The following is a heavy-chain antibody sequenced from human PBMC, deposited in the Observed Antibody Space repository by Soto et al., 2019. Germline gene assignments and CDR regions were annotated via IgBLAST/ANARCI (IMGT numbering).Heavy chain of an antibody. Sequence: PSETLSLTCAVYGGSFSTYYWSWIRQPPGKGLEWIGYIYGSVSTNYNPSLKSRVTISVDTSKNQFSLKLNSVTSADTAVYFCARMRGNSYSYAYGMDVWGQGTTVTVSS. D-gene: IGHD3-16*01. CDR2: IYGSVST. CDR1: GGSFSTYY. J-gene: IGHJ6*02. CDR3: ARMRGNSYSYAYGMDV. V-gene: IGHV4-59*01.